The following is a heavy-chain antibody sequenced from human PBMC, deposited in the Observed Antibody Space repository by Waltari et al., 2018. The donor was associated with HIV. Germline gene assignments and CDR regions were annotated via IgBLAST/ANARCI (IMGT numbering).Heavy chain of an antibody. D-gene: IGHD6-19*01. CDR1: GFTFSSYG. V-gene: IGHV3-30*03. Sequence: QVQLVESGGGVVQPGRSLRLSCAASGFTFSSYGMHWVRQAPGKGLEWVKVISDYGDNKYYADSVKGRFTISRDNSKNTLYLQMNGLRPEDTAVYYCARGASGWSPGYWGQGTLVTVSS. J-gene: IGHJ4*02. CDR2: ISDYGDNK. CDR3: ARGASGWSPGY.